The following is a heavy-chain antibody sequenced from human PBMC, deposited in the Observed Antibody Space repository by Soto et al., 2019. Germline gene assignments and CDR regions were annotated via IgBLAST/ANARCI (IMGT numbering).Heavy chain of an antibody. D-gene: IGHD2-2*01. V-gene: IGHV2-5*02. CDR1: GFSLSTSGVG. CDR3: ARRIRIHAQYYFDY. CDR2: IYWDDDK. J-gene: IGHJ4*02. Sequence: QITLKESGPTLVKPTQTLTLTCTFSGFSLSTSGVGVGWIRQPPGKALEWLALIYWDDDKRYSPSLKSRRTITKDTSKDQVVLTMTSVDPVDTATYYCARRIRIHAQYYFDYWGQGTLVTVSS.